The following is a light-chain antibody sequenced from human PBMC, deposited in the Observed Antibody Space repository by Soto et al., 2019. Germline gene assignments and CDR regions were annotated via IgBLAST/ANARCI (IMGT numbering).Light chain of an antibody. CDR3: QQSYYNPT. Sequence: DIQMTHXPXXXXSXXXDTFTIXFRASQNIINYLHWYQQKPGKAPNLLIYDISTLQSGVPSRFSGSGSGTDFTLTISSLQHEDFATYYCQQSYYNPTFGQGTKVDIK. J-gene: IGKJ1*01. CDR1: QNIINY. V-gene: IGKV1-39*01. CDR2: DIS.